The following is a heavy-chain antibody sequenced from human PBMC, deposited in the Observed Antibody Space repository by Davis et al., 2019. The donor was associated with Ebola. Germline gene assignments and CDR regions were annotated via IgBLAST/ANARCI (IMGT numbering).Heavy chain of an antibody. CDR3: ARPYYDSSGTHGAFDI. V-gene: IGHV5-51*01. CDR2: IYPGDSDT. J-gene: IGHJ3*02. CDR1: GYSFTSYW. Sequence: KVSCKGSGYSFTSYWIGWVRQMPGKGLEWMGIIYPGDSDTRYSPSFQGQVTISADKSISTAYLQWSSLKASDTAMYYCARPYYDSSGTHGAFDIWGQGTMVTVSS. D-gene: IGHD3-22*01.